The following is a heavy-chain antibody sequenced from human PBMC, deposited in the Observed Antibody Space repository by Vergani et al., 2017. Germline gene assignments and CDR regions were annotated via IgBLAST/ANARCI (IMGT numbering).Heavy chain of an antibody. V-gene: IGHV4-61*02. D-gene: IGHD1-26*01. Sequence: QVQLQESGPGLVKPSQTLSLTCTVSGASMSSVGYYWTWIRQSAGKRLEWIGDILGSGTANYNPSFHGRVSMSVATSKDQFSLTLSSVNATDTDVYYCARGSRAGGYSGPDSWGQGTRVTVSS. CDR2: ILGSGTA. J-gene: IGHJ4*02. CDR3: ARGSRAGGYSGPDS. CDR1: GASMSSVGYY.